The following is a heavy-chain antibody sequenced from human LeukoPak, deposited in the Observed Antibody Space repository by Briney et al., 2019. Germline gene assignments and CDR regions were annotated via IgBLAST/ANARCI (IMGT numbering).Heavy chain of an antibody. CDR1: GFTFSSYA. Sequence: GGSLRLSCAASGFTFSSYAMSWVRQAPGKGLGWVSGISGSGGSTYYADSEKGRFTISRDNSKNTLYLQMNSLRAEDTAVYYCAKDRENSGWKRRFDYWGQGTLVTVSS. V-gene: IGHV3-23*01. D-gene: IGHD6-19*01. J-gene: IGHJ4*02. CDR3: AKDRENSGWKRRFDY. CDR2: ISGSGGST.